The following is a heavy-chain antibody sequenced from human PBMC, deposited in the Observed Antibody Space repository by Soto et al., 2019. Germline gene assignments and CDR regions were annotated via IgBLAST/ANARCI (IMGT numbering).Heavy chain of an antibody. CDR3: ARAGSPFHSDSTGYWGFDY. CDR2: IYSSGTT. Sequence: SLXLSCSASVFTFSDHEMNCVRQAPWRGLEWVSVIYSSGTTYYGDSVKGRFTISRDNSKNTLYLQMNSLRTEDTALYYCARAGSPFHSDSTGYWGFDYWGQGTLVTVSS. J-gene: IGHJ4*02. D-gene: IGHD3-9*01. V-gene: IGHV3-53*01. CDR1: VFTFSDHE.